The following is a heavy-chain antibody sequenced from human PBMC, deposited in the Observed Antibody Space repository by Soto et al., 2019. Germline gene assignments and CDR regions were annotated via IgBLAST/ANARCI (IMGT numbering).Heavy chain of an antibody. V-gene: IGHV3-30*04. CDR2: ISYDGGDK. CDR3: ACLAWFGDPVPPFDC. J-gene: IGHJ4*02. CDR1: GFTFSSYS. D-gene: IGHD3-10*01. Sequence: GGSLRLSCAASGFTFSSYSMHWVRQTPGKGLERVAVISYDGGDKYYADSVKGRFTISRDNSKNTVYLQMNSLRLEDTARYYCACLAWFGDPVPPFDCWGQGTVVTVSS.